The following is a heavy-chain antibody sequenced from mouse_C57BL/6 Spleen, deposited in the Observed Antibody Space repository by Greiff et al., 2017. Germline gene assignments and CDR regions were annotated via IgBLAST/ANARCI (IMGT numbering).Heavy chain of an antibody. CDR2: INPSTGGT. D-gene: IGHD2-1*01. CDR3: ARDGNYGDYAMDY. CDR1: GYSFTGYY. Sequence: EVMLVESGPELVKPGASVKISCKASGYSFTGYYMNWVKQSPEKSLEWIGEINPSTGGTTYNQKFKAKATLTVDKSSSTAYMQLKSLTSEDSAVYYCARDGNYGDYAMDYWGQGTSVTVAS. V-gene: IGHV1-42*01. J-gene: IGHJ4*01.